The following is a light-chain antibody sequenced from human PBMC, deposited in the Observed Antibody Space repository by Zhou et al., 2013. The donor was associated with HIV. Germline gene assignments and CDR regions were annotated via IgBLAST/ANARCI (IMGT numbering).Light chain of an antibody. Sequence: EIVMTQSPATVSLSPGERATLSCRASQSVSNNLAWYQQKSGQAPRLLIYEASTRATGIPVLFSGSGSGTEFNLSISSMQSEDFAVYYCQQYNNWPYSFGLGDQGGNQ. V-gene: IGKV3-15*01. CDR3: QQYNNWPYS. CDR1: QSVSNN. CDR2: EAS. J-gene: IGKJ2*03.